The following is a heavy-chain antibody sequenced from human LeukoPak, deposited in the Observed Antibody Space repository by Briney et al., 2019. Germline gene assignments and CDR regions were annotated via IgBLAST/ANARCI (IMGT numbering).Heavy chain of an antibody. CDR3: ARGPVVSRITIFGVVKSSRFDP. Sequence: SETLSLTCAVYGGSFSGYYWSWIRQPPGKGLEWIGEINHSGSTNYNPSLKSRVTISVDTSKNQFSLKLSSVTAADTAVYYCARGPVVSRITIFGVVKSSRFDPWGQGTQVTVSS. J-gene: IGHJ5*02. D-gene: IGHD3-3*01. V-gene: IGHV4-34*01. CDR2: INHSGST. CDR1: GGSFSGYY.